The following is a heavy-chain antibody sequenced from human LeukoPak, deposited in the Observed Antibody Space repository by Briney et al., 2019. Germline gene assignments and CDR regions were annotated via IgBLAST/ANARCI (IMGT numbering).Heavy chain of an antibody. V-gene: IGHV4-34*01. CDR1: GGSFSGYY. D-gene: IGHD3-3*01. CDR3: AGQNQYYDFWSGYYYFDY. CDR2: INHSGST. J-gene: IGHJ4*02. Sequence: KPSETLSLTCAVYGGSFSGYYWSWIRQPPGKGLEWIGEINHSGSTNYNPSLKSRVTISVDTSKNQFSLKLSSVTAADTAVYYCAGQNQYYDFWSGYYYFDYWGQGTLVTVSS.